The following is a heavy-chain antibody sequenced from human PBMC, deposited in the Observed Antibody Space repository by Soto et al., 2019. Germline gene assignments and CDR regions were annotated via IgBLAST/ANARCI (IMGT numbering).Heavy chain of an antibody. CDR1: GFTFSSYA. J-gene: IGHJ6*02. CDR2: ISYDGSNK. V-gene: IGHV3-30-3*01. D-gene: IGHD3-3*01. CDR3: ARGYDFWSGYYPYGMDV. Sequence: GGSLRLSCAASGFTFSSYAMHWVRQAPGKGLEWVAVISYDGSNKYYADSVKGRFTISRDNSKNTLYLQMNSLRAEDTAVYYSARGYDFWSGYYPYGMDVWGQGTTVTVS.